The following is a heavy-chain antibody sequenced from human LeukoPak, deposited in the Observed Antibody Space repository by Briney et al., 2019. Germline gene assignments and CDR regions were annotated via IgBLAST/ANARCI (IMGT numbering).Heavy chain of an antibody. V-gene: IGHV3-66*04. J-gene: IGHJ4*02. CDR2: IYSGGST. Sequence: GGSLRLSCAASGFTFSSYSMNWVRQAPGKGLEWVSVIYSGGSTYFADSLKGRFTISRDNSKNTLYLQMNSLRAEDTAVYYCARLPRGDYWGQGTLVTVSS. CDR3: ARLPRGDY. D-gene: IGHD3-10*01. CDR1: GFTFSSYS.